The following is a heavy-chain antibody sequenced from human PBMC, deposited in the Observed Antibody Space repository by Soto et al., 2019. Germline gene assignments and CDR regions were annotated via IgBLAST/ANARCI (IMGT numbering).Heavy chain of an antibody. J-gene: IGHJ4*02. D-gene: IGHD1-1*01. CDR2: FYYRGST. Sequence: SETLSLTCTVSGGSISNYYWSWIRQPPGKGLDWIGYFYYRGSTNYNPSLKSRVTISVDPSRTQFSLKLSSVTAADTAVYYCAREQLKNANIDYWGQGTLVTVSS. V-gene: IGHV4-59*01. CDR1: GGSISNYY. CDR3: AREQLKNANIDY.